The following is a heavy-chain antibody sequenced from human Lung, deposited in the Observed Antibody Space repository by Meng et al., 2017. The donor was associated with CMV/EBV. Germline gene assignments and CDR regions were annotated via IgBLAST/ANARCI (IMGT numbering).Heavy chain of an antibody. CDR3: ARTSRRTRDFDY. J-gene: IGHJ4*02. V-gene: IGHV3-72*01. D-gene: IGHD1-7*01. CDR1: GFTFSDHY. CDR2: IRDKDSRYST. Sequence: GGSRRLSCTAPGFTFSDHYMEWIRQAPGRGLEWIARIRDKDSRYSTESAASVRGSFTISRDDSKLLFLEMTSLKTEDTAVYYCARTSRRTRDFDYWGQGTLVTGSS.